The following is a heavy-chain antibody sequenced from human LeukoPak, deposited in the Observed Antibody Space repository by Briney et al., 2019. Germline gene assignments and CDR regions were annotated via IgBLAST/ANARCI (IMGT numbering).Heavy chain of an antibody. J-gene: IGHJ6*03. CDR3: ARLSVIVGAALEYYYYYMDV. Sequence: SETLSLTCSVSGDSVNSGYYWGWLRQFPGKGLEWIGSLYHTVSTYANPSLKSRVTISADKSKNQVSLRLTSVTAADTAVYYCARLSVIVGAALEYYYYYMDVWGQGTTVTVSS. V-gene: IGHV4-38-2*02. CDR1: GDSVNSGYY. CDR2: LYHTVST. D-gene: IGHD1-26*01.